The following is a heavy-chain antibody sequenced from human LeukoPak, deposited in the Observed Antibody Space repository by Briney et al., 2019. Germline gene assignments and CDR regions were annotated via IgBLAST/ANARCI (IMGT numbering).Heavy chain of an antibody. Sequence: SETLSLTCTVSGGSISTYYWSWIRQPPGKGLEWIGYIYYSGNANYNPSLKSRVTISVDTSKNQFSLKLSSVNAADTAMYYCARVGSGNFDYWGQGTLVTVSS. D-gene: IGHD1-26*01. CDR2: IYYSGNA. V-gene: IGHV4-59*01. J-gene: IGHJ4*02. CDR3: ARVGSGNFDY. CDR1: GGSISTYY.